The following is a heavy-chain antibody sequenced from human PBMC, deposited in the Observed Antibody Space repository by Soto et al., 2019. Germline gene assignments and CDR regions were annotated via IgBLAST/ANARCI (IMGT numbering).Heavy chain of an antibody. V-gene: IGHV3-23*01. Sequence: EVQLLESGGGVVQPGGSLRLSCAASGFTFSSYAMSWVRQAPGKGLEWVSAISGSGGSTYYADSVKGRFTISRDNSKNTLYMQMNSLRSEDTAVYYCAKENGYSSSWFEFDYWGQGTLVTVSS. J-gene: IGHJ4*02. CDR3: AKENGYSSSWFEFDY. D-gene: IGHD6-13*01. CDR1: GFTFSSYA. CDR2: ISGSGGST.